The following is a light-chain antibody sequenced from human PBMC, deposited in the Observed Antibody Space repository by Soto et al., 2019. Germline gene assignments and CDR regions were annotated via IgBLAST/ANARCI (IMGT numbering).Light chain of an antibody. J-gene: IGKJ1*01. CDR2: GAS. CDR3: QQYGSSRWT. V-gene: IGKV3-20*01. CDR1: QSVSSIY. Sequence: EIVLTQSPGTLSLSPGERATLSCRASQSVSSIYLAWYQQQPGQAPRLLIYGASSRATGIPDRVSGSGSGTDFTLTISRLEPEDFAVYYCQQYGSSRWTFGQGTKVEI.